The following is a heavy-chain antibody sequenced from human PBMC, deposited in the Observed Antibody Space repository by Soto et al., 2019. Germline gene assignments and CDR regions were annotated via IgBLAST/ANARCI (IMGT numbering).Heavy chain of an antibody. CDR3: ARDRGVDYYYGMDV. CDR2: INPNSGGT. D-gene: IGHD2-15*01. CDR1: GYTFTGYY. Sequence: ASVNVSCKYSGYTFTGYYIHWVRQAPGQGLEWMGWINPNSGGTNYAQKFQGWVTMTRDTSISTAYMELSRLRSDDTAVYYCARDRGVDYYYGMDVWGQGTTVTVSS. J-gene: IGHJ6*02. V-gene: IGHV1-2*04.